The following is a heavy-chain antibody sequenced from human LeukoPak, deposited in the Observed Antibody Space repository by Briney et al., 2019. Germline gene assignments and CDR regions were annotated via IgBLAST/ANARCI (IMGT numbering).Heavy chain of an antibody. CDR2: IYYSGST. CDR1: GGSFSGYY. D-gene: IGHD3-22*01. CDR3: ARDIPYYYDSSGYYSTTGYFDY. Sequence: PSETLSLTCAVYGGSFSGYYWSWIRQHPGKGLEWIGYIYYSGSTYYNPSLKSRVTISVDTSKNQFSLKLSSVTAADTAVYYCARDIPYYYDSSGYYSTTGYFDYWGQGTLVTVSS. J-gene: IGHJ4*02. V-gene: IGHV4-31*11.